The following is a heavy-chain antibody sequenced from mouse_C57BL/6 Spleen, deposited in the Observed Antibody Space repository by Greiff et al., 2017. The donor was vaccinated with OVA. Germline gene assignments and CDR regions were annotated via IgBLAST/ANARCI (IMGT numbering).Heavy chain of an antibody. J-gene: IGHJ2*01. V-gene: IGHV1-82*01. CDR2: IYPGDGDT. CDR1: GYAFSSSW. Sequence: QVQLKESGPELVKPGASVKISCKASGYAFSSSWMNWVKQRPGTGLEWIGRIYPGDGDTNYNGKFKGKATLTADKSSSTAYMQLSSRTAEDSAVYFCARSSEDFDYWGQGTTLTVSS. CDR3: ARSSEDFDY.